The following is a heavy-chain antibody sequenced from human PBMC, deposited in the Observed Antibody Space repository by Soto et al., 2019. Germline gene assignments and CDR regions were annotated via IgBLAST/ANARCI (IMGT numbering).Heavy chain of an antibody. CDR1: GGTFSSYT. CDR3: AGDFDWSTGSFDY. Sequence: QVQLVQSGAEVKKPGSSVKVSCKASGGTFSSYTISWVRQAPGQGLEWMGRIITILGIANYAQKFQGRVTITADKSTSTAYMELSSLRSEDTAVYYCAGDFDWSTGSFDYWGQGTLVTVSS. CDR2: IITILGIA. D-gene: IGHD3-9*01. V-gene: IGHV1-69*08. J-gene: IGHJ4*02.